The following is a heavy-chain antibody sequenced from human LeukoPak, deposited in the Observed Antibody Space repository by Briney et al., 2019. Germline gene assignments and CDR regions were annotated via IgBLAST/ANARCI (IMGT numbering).Heavy chain of an antibody. CDR3: APGSYFDY. V-gene: IGHV3-23*01. D-gene: IGHD1-26*01. J-gene: IGHJ4*02. CDR1: GFAFSSYA. Sequence: GGSLRLSCAASGFAFSSYAMSWVRQAPGKGLEWVSGLSANDGTTYYADSVKGRFTISRDDSKNTLYLQMNNLRVEDTAVYYCAPGSYFDYWGQGTLVTVSS. CDR2: LSANDGTT.